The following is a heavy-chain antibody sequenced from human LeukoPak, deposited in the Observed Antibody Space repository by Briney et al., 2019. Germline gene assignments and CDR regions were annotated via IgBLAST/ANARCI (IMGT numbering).Heavy chain of an antibody. Sequence: GGSLRLSCAASGFTFDDYAMHWVRQAPGKGLEWVSGISGNTGTIGYADSVKGRFTISRDNAKNSLYLQMNSLRAEDTALYYCAKDITSTVAGIHYWGQGTLVTVSS. CDR1: GFTFDDYA. J-gene: IGHJ4*02. D-gene: IGHD6-19*01. CDR3: AKDITSTVAGIHY. CDR2: ISGNTGTI. V-gene: IGHV3-9*01.